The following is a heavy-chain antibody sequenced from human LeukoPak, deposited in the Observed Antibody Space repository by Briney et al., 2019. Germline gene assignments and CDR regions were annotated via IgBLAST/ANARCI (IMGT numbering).Heavy chain of an antibody. CDR2: INHSGST. Sequence: SETLSLTCAVYGGPFSGFYWSWIRQPPGKGLEWIGEINHSGSTNYNPSLKSRVTISVDTSKNQFSLKLSSVTAADTAVYYCARGRSIAAAAPNYWGQGTLVTVSS. J-gene: IGHJ4*02. CDR1: GGPFSGFY. V-gene: IGHV4-34*01. CDR3: ARGRSIAAAAPNY. D-gene: IGHD6-13*01.